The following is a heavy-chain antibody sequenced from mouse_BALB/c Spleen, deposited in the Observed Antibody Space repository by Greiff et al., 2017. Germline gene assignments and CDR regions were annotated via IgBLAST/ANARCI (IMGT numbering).Heavy chain of an antibody. CDR1: GFTFSSYA. CDR2: LSSGGSYT. D-gene: IGHD1-1*01. J-gene: IGHJ1*01. CDR3: ARRGVITTVVGDWYFDV. V-gene: IGHV5-9-3*01. Sequence: EVQLVESGGGLVKPGGSLKLSCAASGFTFSSYAMSWVRQTPEKRLEWVATLSSGGSYTYYPDSVKGRFTISRDNAKNTLYLQMSSLRSEDTAMYYCARRGVITTVVGDWYFDVWGAGTTVTVSS.